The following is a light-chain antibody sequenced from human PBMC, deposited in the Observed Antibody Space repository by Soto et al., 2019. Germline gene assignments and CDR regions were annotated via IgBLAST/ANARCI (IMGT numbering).Light chain of an antibody. Sequence: EVVLTQSPATLSLSPGERATLSCRASQSIRNYLAWYQQKPGQAPRLLIYDASNRATGIPARVSGSGSGTDFILTISSLEHDDSGVYYCQQRNDWVTFGGGTKVEIK. V-gene: IGKV3-11*01. CDR1: QSIRNY. J-gene: IGKJ4*01. CDR3: QQRNDWVT. CDR2: DAS.